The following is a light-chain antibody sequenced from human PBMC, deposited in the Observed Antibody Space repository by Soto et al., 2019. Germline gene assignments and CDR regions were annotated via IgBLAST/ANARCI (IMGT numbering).Light chain of an antibody. CDR1: QRIDFY. V-gene: IGKV1-39*01. Sequence: DIQMTKFHSSLSEPLGNGVTIPCRESQRIDFYLNWYQQRPGKAPNLLIYGASSLQSGVPSRFSGSGSGTDFTLTISSLQPEDFATYYCQESYTLRLTFGPGTTVDV. CDR2: GAS. J-gene: IGKJ3*01. CDR3: QESYTLRLT.